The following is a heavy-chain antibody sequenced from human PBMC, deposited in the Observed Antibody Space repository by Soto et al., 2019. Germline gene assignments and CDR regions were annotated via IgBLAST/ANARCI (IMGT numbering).Heavy chain of an antibody. CDR1: GGTFSSYA. Sequence: SVKVSCKASGGTFSSYAISWLRQAPGQGLEWMGGIIPIFGTANYAQKFQGRVTITADESTSTAYMELSSLRSEDTAVYYCARPRVTTLDAFDIWGQGTMVTVSS. D-gene: IGHD3-3*01. V-gene: IGHV1-69*13. CDR2: IIPIFGTA. J-gene: IGHJ3*02. CDR3: ARPRVTTLDAFDI.